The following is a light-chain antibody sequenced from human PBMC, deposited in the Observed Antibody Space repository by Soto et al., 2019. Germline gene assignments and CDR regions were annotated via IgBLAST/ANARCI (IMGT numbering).Light chain of an antibody. Sequence: DVQMTQSPSTLSASVGDRVTITGRASQNISKWLAWYQQKPGRAPNLLIYDASSLQTGVPSRFSGSGSGTEFTLIINSLQSDDFATYHCQQYNHSSFTFGPGTKVDLK. CDR1: QNISKW. J-gene: IGKJ3*01. V-gene: IGKV1-5*01. CDR3: QQYNHSSFT. CDR2: DAS.